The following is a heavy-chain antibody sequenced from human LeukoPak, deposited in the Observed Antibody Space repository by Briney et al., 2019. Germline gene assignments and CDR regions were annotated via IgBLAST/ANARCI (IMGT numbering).Heavy chain of an antibody. D-gene: IGHD6-19*01. CDR3: AREEWLAQGVFDY. V-gene: IGHV3-21*01. Sequence: GGSLRLSCAGSGFTFSVYNMYWVRQTPGKGLEWVASITSSSSYVFYADSVKGRFTISRDNAKNSLYLQMNSLRAEDTAVYYCAREEWLAQGVFDYWGQGTLVTVSS. CDR1: GFTFSVYN. J-gene: IGHJ4*02. CDR2: ITSSSSYV.